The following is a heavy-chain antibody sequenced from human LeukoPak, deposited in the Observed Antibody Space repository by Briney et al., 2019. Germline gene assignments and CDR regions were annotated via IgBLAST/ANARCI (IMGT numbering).Heavy chain of an antibody. V-gene: IGHV3-30-3*01. CDR1: GFTFSSYA. D-gene: IGHD3-3*01. CDR2: ISYDGSNK. Sequence: PGGSLRLSCAASGFTFSSYAMHWVRQAPGKGLEWVAVISYDGSNKYYADSVKGRFTISRDNAMNTLYLQLSSLRVEDTAVYYCARRTLFGVIKPPDYWGQGTLVTVSS. CDR3: ARRTLFGVIKPPDY. J-gene: IGHJ4*02.